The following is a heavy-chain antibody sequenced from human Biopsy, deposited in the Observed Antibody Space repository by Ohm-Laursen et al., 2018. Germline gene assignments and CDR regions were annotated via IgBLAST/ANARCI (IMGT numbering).Heavy chain of an antibody. V-gene: IGHV1-69*06. Sequence: SSVKVSCKVPEGTFSNYGVNWVRQAPGQGLEWLGGNIPILGTGNYAHQFQDRVTVVADRSTSTATMELRSLRSDDTAVYYCATKLTGYFHHWGQGTLVIVSS. D-gene: IGHD3-9*01. CDR1: EGTFSNYG. J-gene: IGHJ1*01. CDR3: ATKLTGYFHH. CDR2: NIPILGTG.